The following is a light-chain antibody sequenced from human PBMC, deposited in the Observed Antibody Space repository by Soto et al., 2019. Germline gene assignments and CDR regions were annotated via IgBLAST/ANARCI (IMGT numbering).Light chain of an antibody. Sequence: IQEFQPQLSGPASDERRITISSXAGQDIGSWLTWYQHKPGKAPKLLIYTASSLQSGVPSRFSGSGSGTEFTLTISSLQPEDFATYYCQQANSFPLTFAGGTKVDIK. J-gene: IGKJ4*01. CDR1: QDIGSW. V-gene: IGKV1D-12*01. CDR3: QQANSFPLT. CDR2: TAS.